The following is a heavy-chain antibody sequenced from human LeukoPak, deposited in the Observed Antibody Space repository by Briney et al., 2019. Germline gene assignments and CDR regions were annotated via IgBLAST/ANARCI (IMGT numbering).Heavy chain of an antibody. CDR1: GYTFDDYG. CDR3: VRLGRDGYTYGAAY. V-gene: IGHV3-20*04. D-gene: IGHD5-24*01. J-gene: IGHJ1*01. CDR2: INWNGGST. Sequence: PGGSLRLSCAGSGYTFDDYGMRWVRQAPGQGLEWVAGINWNGGSTGYAASVKGRCTISRDNAKNALYLEMNSLRAEDTAFYYCVRLGRDGYTYGAAYWGQGTLVTVSS.